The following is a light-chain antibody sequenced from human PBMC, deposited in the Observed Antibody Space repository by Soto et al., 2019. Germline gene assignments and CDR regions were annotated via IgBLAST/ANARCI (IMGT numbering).Light chain of an antibody. CDR1: SSNIGSNS. J-gene: IGLJ2*01. Sequence: QSVLTQPPSASGTPGQRVTISCSGSSSNIGSNSVNWYQQVPGTAPKLLIYNNDRRPSGVPDRFSASKSGTSASLAISGLQCEDEAEYYCAAWHDSLNGVLFGGGTKLTVL. V-gene: IGLV1-44*01. CDR3: AAWHDSLNGVL. CDR2: NND.